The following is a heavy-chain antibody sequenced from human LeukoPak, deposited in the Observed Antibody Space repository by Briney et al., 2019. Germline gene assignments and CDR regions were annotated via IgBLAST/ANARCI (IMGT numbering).Heavy chain of an antibody. V-gene: IGHV1-46*01. CDR3: ARATVVPAAIEDYYYYGMDV. Sequence: ASVTVSCKASGYTFTSYYMHWVRQAPGQGLEWMGIINPSGGSTSYAQKFQGRVTMTRDTSTSTVYMELSSLRSEDTAVYYCARATVVPAAIEDYYYYGMDVWGQGTTVTVSS. CDR2: INPSGGST. J-gene: IGHJ6*02. D-gene: IGHD2-2*02. CDR1: GYTFTSYY.